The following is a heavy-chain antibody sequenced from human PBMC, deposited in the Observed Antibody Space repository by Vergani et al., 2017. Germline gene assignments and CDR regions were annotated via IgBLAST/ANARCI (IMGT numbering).Heavy chain of an antibody. J-gene: IGHJ4*02. CDR3: ARRDDSSGYVFDH. D-gene: IGHD3-22*01. CDR2: IYYSGNT. Sequence: QLQLQESGPGLVKPSETVSLTCNVSGGSISTRNYYWGWIRQPPGKGLEWIANIYYSGNTYYNPSLKSRLTITVATPANQFSLWLTSVTAADTAVYYCARRDDSSGYVFDHWGQGILVTVSS. V-gene: IGHV4-39*01. CDR1: GGSISTRNYY.